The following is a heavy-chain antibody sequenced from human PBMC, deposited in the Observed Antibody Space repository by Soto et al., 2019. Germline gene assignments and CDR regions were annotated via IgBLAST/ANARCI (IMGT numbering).Heavy chain of an antibody. CDR1: GGSISSDNW. V-gene: IGHV4-4*02. J-gene: IGHJ5*02. CDR3: ARSVFP. CDR2: VFHTGST. Sequence: SETLSLTCAVSGGSISSDNWWTWVRQPPGKGLEWLGEVFHTGSTTYNPSLKNRVTISLDKSKNQFSLKLSSVTAADTAVYYCARSVFPWGQGTLVTVS.